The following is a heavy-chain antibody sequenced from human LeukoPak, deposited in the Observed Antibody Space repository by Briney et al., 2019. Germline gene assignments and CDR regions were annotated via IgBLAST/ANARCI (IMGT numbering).Heavy chain of an antibody. CDR1: GFTFSSYA. Sequence: PGGSLRLSCAASGFTFSSYAMHWVRQAPGKGLEWVSGISGRDGSTYYADSVKGRFTISRDISKNTLYLQMNSLRAEDTAVYYCARRGAVANAFDIWGQGTMVTVSS. J-gene: IGHJ3*02. V-gene: IGHV3-23*01. D-gene: IGHD6-19*01. CDR2: ISGRDGST. CDR3: ARRGAVANAFDI.